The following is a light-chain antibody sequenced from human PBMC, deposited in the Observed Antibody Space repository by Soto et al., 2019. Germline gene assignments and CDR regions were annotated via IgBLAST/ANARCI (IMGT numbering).Light chain of an antibody. Sequence: EIVLTQSPATLSFSPRERATLSCRASQSVSSYLAWYQQKPGQAPRLLLYHASDRATGIPARFSGSGSGTDLTLTISSLEPEDFAVYYCQQRSNWPLLTFGGGTKVEIK. J-gene: IGKJ4*01. CDR2: HAS. V-gene: IGKV3-11*01. CDR3: QQRSNWPLLT. CDR1: QSVSSY.